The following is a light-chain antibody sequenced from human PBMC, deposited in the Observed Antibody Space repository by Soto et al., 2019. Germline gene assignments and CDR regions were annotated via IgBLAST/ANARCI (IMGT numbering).Light chain of an antibody. CDR2: WAS. Sequence: DIVMTQSPDALSVSLGERAAINCKSSQSILSTSNNKNYLVWYQQKPGQPPKVLINWASTRESGVPDRFSGSGSGADFPLTISSLQAEDVAVYYCQQYYSTPPTFGGGTKLEIK. V-gene: IGKV4-1*01. CDR3: QQYYSTPPT. J-gene: IGKJ4*01. CDR1: QSILSTSNNKNY.